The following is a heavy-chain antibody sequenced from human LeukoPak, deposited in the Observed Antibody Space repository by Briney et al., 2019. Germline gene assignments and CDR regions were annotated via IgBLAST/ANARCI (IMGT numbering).Heavy chain of an antibody. CDR2: IDPSGGST. V-gene: IGHV1-46*01. CDR1: GYTFTSYY. D-gene: IGHD2-2*01. CDR3: ARRSCWGSSTSCLRANWFDP. Sequence: ASVKVSCKASGYTFTSYYMHWVRQAPGQGLEWMGIIDPSGGSTSYAQKFQGRVTMTRDTSTSTVYMELSSLRSEDTAVYYCARRSCWGSSTSCLRANWFDPWGQGTPVIVSS. J-gene: IGHJ5*02.